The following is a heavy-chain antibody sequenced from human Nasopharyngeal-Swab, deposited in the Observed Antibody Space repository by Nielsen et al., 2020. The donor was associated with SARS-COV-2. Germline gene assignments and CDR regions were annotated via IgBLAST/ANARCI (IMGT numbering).Heavy chain of an antibody. V-gene: IGHV6-1*01. D-gene: IGHD3/OR15-3a*01. Sequence: WIRQSPSRGLEWLGRTYYRSTWYDDFAVSVKGQIIINPDTSKNQFSLHLNSVTPEDTAVYYCARDRGTYSSVGTGYYFDYWGQGSLVTVSS. CDR3: ARDRGTYSSVGTGYYFDY. J-gene: IGHJ4*02. CDR2: TYYRSTWYD.